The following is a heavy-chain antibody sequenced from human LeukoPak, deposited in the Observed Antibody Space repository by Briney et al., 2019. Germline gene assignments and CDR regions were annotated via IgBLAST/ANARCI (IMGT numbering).Heavy chain of an antibody. CDR1: GYTFTGYY. J-gene: IGHJ4*02. CDR2: INPNSGGT. CDR3: ARVSGYDWESFYDY. D-gene: IGHD5-12*01. V-gene: IGHV1-2*02. Sequence: ASVKVSCKASGYTFTGYYMHWVRQAPGQGLEWRGWINPNSGGTNYAQKFQGRVTMTRDTSISTAYMELSRLRADDTAVYYCARVSGYDWESFYDYWGQGTLVTVSS.